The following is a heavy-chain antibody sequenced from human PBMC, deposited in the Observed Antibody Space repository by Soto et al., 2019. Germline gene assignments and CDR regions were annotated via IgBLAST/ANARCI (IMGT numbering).Heavy chain of an antibody. J-gene: IGHJ5*02. CDR2: IYSSGNT. Sequence: QVHLQKSGPGLVKPSETLSLACSVSGGTISGYYWTWIRQPAGKGLEWIGRIYSSGNTKYNPSLQSLVTMSLDTPNNHFSLRLTSVTAADTAVYYCARGQRFSDCFDPWGQGTLVTVSS. CDR3: ARGQRFSDCFDP. V-gene: IGHV4-4*07. D-gene: IGHD3-3*01. CDR1: GGTISGYY.